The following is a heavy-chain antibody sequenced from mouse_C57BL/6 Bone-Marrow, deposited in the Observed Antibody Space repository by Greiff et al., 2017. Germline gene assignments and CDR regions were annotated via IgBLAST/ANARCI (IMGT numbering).Heavy chain of an antibody. CDR2: IDPENGDT. V-gene: IGHV14-4*01. CDR1: GFNIKDDY. Sequence: EVQLQQSGAELVRPGASVKLSCTASGFNIKDDYMHWVKQRPEQGLEWIGWIDPENGDTEYASKFQGKATITADTSSNTAYLQLSSLTSEDTAVYYCTTSGAWFAYWGQETLVTVSA. J-gene: IGHJ3*01. D-gene: IGHD4-1*01. CDR3: TTSGAWFAY.